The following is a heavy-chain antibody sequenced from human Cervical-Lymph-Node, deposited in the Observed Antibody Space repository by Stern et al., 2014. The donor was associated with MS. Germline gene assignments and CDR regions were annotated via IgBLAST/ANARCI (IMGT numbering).Heavy chain of an antibody. J-gene: IGHJ6*02. CDR1: GFTFSSYS. Sequence: EVQLVESGGGLVKPGGSLRLSCAASGFTFSSYSMNWVRQAPGKGLEWVSSISSSSSYIYSADSVKGRFTISRDNAKNSLYLQMNSLRAEDTAVYYCARDSRFYGMDVWGQGTTVTVSS. V-gene: IGHV3-21*01. CDR2: ISSSSSYI. CDR3: ARDSRFYGMDV.